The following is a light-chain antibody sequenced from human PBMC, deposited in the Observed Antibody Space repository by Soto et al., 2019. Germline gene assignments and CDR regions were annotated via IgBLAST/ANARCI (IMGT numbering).Light chain of an antibody. J-gene: IGKJ4*01. CDR2: DVS. CDR1: QSVSRY. Sequence: ELVLTQSPAALSLSPGESATLSCRASQSVSRYLGWYQQKPGQAPRLLKSDVSNRATGIPARFSGSGSGTDFTLTISSLEPEDFAVYYCQHRVTGPTFGGGTKVEIK. CDR3: QHRVTGPT. V-gene: IGKV3-11*01.